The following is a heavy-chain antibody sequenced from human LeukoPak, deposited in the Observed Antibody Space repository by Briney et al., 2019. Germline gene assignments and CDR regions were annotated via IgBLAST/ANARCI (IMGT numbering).Heavy chain of an antibody. V-gene: IGHV1-18*01. J-gene: IGHJ4*02. CDR1: GYTFTSYG. CDR3: ARGLISRIVGATY. Sequence: ASVKVSCKASGYTFTSYGISWVRQAPGQGLEWMGWISAYNGNTNYAQKLQGRVTMTTDTSTSTAHMELRSLRSDDTVVYYCARGLISRIVGATYWGQGTLVTVSS. CDR2: ISAYNGNT. D-gene: IGHD1-26*01.